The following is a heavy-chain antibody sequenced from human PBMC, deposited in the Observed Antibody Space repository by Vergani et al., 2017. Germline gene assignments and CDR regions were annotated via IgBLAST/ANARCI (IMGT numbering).Heavy chain of an antibody. CDR2: IYPGDSDV. V-gene: IGHV5-51*01. Sequence: EVQLVQSGAEVKKPGESLKISCEGAGYIFPSYWIGWVRQKPGKGLEWMGIIYPGDSDVRYNPSFQGQVTISADKSINTAYLEWSSLKVSDTAMYFCARHSTGETGRGFDPWGQGTQVTVSS. CDR3: ARHSTGETGRGFDP. D-gene: IGHD1-1*01. J-gene: IGHJ5*02. CDR1: GYIFPSYW.